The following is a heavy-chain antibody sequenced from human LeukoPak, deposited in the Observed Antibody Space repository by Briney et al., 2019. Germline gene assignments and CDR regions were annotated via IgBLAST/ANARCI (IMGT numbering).Heavy chain of an antibody. J-gene: IGHJ5*02. CDR2: IAADGAS. CDR1: DSTFRSHD. Sequence: GGSLTLSCAGFDSTFRSHDMSWVRQTLQKGLEWVSSIAADGASFYADSVKGRFTISRDNSKNTLYLQMNSLRAEDTAVYYCAKDRVAVSVDPWGQGTLVTVSS. V-gene: IGHV3-23*01. D-gene: IGHD6-19*01. CDR3: AKDRVAVSVDP.